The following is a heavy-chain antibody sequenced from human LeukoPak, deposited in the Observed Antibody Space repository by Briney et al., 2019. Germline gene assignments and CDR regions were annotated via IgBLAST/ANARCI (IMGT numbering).Heavy chain of an antibody. Sequence: GGSLRLSCSASGFTFSSYAMHWVRQAPGKGLEYVSAISSNGGSTYYADSVKGRFTISRDNSKNTLYLQMSSLRAEDTAVYYCVKLGYCSRTSCSTFEFDFVGHALDYWGQGTLVTVSS. J-gene: IGHJ4*02. CDR2: ISSNGGST. V-gene: IGHV3-64D*06. CDR3: VKLGYCSRTSCSTFEFDFVGHALDY. CDR1: GFTFSSYA. D-gene: IGHD2-2*02.